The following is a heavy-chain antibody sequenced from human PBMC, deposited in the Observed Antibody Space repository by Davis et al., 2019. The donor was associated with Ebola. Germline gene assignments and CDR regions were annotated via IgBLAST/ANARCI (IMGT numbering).Heavy chain of an antibody. J-gene: IGHJ5*02. CDR2: ISSNGGGT. Sequence: GGSLRLSCAASGFTFSSFAMHCVRQAPGKGLEYVSGISSNGGGTYYANAVKGRFTISRDNSKNTLYLQMGSLRAEDMAVYYCARGLRSGPSYNWFDPWGQGTLVTVSS. CDR1: GFTFSSFA. D-gene: IGHD3-3*01. V-gene: IGHV3-64*01. CDR3: ARGLRSGPSYNWFDP.